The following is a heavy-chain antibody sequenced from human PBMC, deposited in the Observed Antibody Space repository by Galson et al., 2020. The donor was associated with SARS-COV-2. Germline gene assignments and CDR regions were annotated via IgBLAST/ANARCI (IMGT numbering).Heavy chain of an antibody. CDR2: IYYSECN. Sequence: SETLSLTCTVSGGSISSSSYYWGWIRQPTGEGLEWIGSIYYSECNYYNPSLTSRVTMSVDTSKNQFSLKLSSVTAADTAVYYCARQILTGYYSFYYFDYWGQGTLVTVSS. CDR1: GGSISSSSYY. J-gene: IGHJ4*02. CDR3: ARQILTGYYSFYYFDY. D-gene: IGHD3-9*01. V-gene: IGHV4-39*01.